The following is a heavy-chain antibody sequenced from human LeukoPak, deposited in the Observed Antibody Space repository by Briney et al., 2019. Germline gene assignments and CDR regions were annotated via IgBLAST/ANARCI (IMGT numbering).Heavy chain of an antibody. D-gene: IGHD5-18*01. CDR2: IKEDGSEK. CDR1: GFSFSSSW. V-gene: IGHV3-7*01. J-gene: IGHJ4*02. Sequence: GGSLRLSCAVSGFSFSSSWMCWVRQAPGKGLEWVANIKEDGSEKNYLDSVKGRFTISRDNAKSSLYLQMNSLRAEDTAVYYCTSDRAYSSFDYWGQGTLVTVSS. CDR3: TSDRAYSSFDY.